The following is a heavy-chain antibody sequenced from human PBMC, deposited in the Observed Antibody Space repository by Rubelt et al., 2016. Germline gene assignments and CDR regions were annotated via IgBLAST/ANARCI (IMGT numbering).Heavy chain of an antibody. V-gene: IGHV4-34*02. CDR2: INHGGST. CDR3: ARGRVSSGWYRDY. J-gene: IGHJ4*02. CDR1: GGSLSGYY. D-gene: IGHD6-19*01. Sequence: QVHLQQWGAGLLKPSETLSLTCAVHGGSLSGYYWAWIRQAPGKGLEWIGEINHGGSTNYNPSLKSRVTISVDTSKTQFPLKVSSGTAAETAVYYCARGRVSSGWYRDYWGQGTLVIVSS.